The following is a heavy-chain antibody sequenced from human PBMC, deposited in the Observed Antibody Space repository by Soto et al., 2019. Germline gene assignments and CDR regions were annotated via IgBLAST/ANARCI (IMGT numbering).Heavy chain of an antibody. Sequence: SETLSLTCAVSGSSISSSSYYWGWIRQPPGKGLEWIGSIYYSGSTYYNPSLKSRVTISVDTSKNQFSLKLSSVTAADTAVYYCARRVPNSGYDYIPTGFDPWGQGTLVTVSS. CDR3: ARRVPNSGYDYIPTGFDP. CDR2: IYYSGST. J-gene: IGHJ5*02. V-gene: IGHV4-39*01. D-gene: IGHD5-12*01. CDR1: GSSISSSSYY.